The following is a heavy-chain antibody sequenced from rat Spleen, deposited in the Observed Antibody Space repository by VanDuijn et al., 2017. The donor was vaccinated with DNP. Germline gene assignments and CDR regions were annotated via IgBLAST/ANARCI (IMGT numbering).Heavy chain of an antibody. Sequence: EVLLVESGGGLVQSGRSLKLACVASGFTFSDYNMAWVRQAPKKGLEWVRTIMYEETRAYYRDSVKGRFTVSRDDATSTLYLQMDSLRSEDTATYYCATRYNNFFDYWGQGVMVTVSS. CDR2: IMYEETRA. CDR3: ATRYNNFFDY. V-gene: IGHV5S10*01. J-gene: IGHJ2*01. D-gene: IGHD1-10*01. CDR1: GFTFSDYN.